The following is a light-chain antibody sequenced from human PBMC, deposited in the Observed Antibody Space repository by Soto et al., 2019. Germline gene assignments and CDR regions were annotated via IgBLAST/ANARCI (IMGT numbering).Light chain of an antibody. CDR2: DAS. V-gene: IGKV1-13*02. J-gene: IGKJ1*01. Sequence: AIQLTQSPSSLSASVGDRVTITCRASQGISSALAWYQQKPGKAPKLLIYDASSLESGVPSRFSGSGSGTDFTLTISSLQPEDFATYYCREFNSYLWTFGQGTKVEIK. CDR1: QGISSA. CDR3: REFNSYLWT.